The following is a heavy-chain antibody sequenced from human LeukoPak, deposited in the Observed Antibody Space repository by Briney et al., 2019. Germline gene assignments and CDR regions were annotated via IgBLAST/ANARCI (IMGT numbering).Heavy chain of an antibody. D-gene: IGHD3-3*01. CDR2: IRYDGSNK. V-gene: IGHV3-30*02. J-gene: IGHJ4*02. CDR1: GFTFSSYG. CDR3: AKAPFGVVIPFDY. Sequence: GGSLRLSCAASGFTFSSYGMHWVRQAPGKGLEWVAFIRYDGSNKYYADSVKGRFTISRDNSKNTLYLQMNSLRAEDTAVHYCAKAPFGVVIPFDYWGQGTLVTVSS.